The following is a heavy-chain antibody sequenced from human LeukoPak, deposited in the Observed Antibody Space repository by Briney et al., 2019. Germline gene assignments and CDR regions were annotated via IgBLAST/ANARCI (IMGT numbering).Heavy chain of an antibody. Sequence: GASVKVSCKDSGYTFTSYGISWVRQAPGQGLEWMGWISAYNGNTNYAQKLQGRVTMTADTSTSTAYMELRSLRSDDTAVYYCARNMIEQLVVGGIRFDPWGQGTLVTVSS. J-gene: IGHJ5*02. CDR2: ISAYNGNT. CDR1: GYTFTSYG. CDR3: ARNMIEQLVVGGIRFDP. D-gene: IGHD6-6*01. V-gene: IGHV1-18*01.